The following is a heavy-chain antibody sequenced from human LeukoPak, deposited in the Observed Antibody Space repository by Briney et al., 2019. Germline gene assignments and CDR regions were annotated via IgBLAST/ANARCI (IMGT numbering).Heavy chain of an antibody. J-gene: IGHJ4*02. CDR3: AREIYDMDDY. Sequence: SETLSLTCTVSGGSISSYYWSWIRQPPGKGLEWIGYIYYSGSTNYNPSLKSRVTISVDTSKNQFSLKLSSVTAADTAVYYCAREIYDMDDYWGQGTLVTVSS. D-gene: IGHD3-9*01. V-gene: IGHV4-59*01. CDR2: IYYSGST. CDR1: GGSISSYY.